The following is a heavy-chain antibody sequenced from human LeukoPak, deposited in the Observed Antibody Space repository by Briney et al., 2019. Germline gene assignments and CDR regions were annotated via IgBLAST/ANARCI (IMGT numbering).Heavy chain of an antibody. V-gene: IGHV4-61*01. J-gene: IGHJ4*02. CDR2: IYYSGST. Sequence: SETLSLTCTVSGGSVSSGSYYWSWIRQPPGKGLEWIGDIYYSGSTNYNPSLKSRVTISVDTSKNQFSLKLSPVTAADTAVYYCARDRVGAPVSFDSWGQGTLVTVSS. D-gene: IGHD1-26*01. CDR3: ARDRVGAPVSFDS. CDR1: GGSVSSGSYY.